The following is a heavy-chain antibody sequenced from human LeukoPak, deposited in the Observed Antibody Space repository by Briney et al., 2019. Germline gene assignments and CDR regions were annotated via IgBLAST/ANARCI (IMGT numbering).Heavy chain of an antibody. J-gene: IGHJ4*02. CDR1: GGSLSPYY. V-gene: IGHV4-59*12. CDR2: ISYSGST. Sequence: PSETLSLTCTVSGGSLSPYYWSWIRQSPGKGLKWIGYISYSGSTNSHPSLKSRVTMSVDTSKNQFSLKLSSVTAADTAVYYCARRRSGMTSIHYWGQGTLVTVSS. D-gene: IGHD3-3*02. CDR3: ARRRSGMTSIHY.